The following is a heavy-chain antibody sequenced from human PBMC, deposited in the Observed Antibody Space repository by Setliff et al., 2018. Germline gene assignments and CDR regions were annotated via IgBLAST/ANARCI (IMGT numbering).Heavy chain of an antibody. J-gene: IGHJ4*02. Sequence: GGSLRLSCVASGFTISNYWMAWVRQAPGKGLEWVADIRQDGTNKYYMDSVEGRFTISRDNSKNSVYLQMNSLRAEDTALYYCAREVWNIYDNDNSWSGYSDHWGQGTLVTVSS. V-gene: IGHV3-7*03. CDR3: AREVWNIYDNDNSWSGYSDH. D-gene: IGHD3-3*01. CDR1: GFTISNYW. CDR2: IRQDGTNK.